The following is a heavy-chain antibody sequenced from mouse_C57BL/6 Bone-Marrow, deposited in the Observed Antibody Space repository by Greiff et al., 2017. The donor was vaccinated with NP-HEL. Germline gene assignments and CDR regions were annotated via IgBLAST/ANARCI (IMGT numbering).Heavy chain of an antibody. CDR2: IYPRSGNT. V-gene: IGHV1-81*01. CDR3: ALIYYYESDYFDY. CDR1: GYTFTSYG. Sequence: LQESGAELARPGASVKLSCKASGYTFTSYGISWVKQRTGQGLEWIGEIYPRSGNTYYNEKFKGKATLTADKSSSTAYMELRSLTSEDSAVYFCALIYYYESDYFDYWGQGTTLTVSS. D-gene: IGHD1-1*01. J-gene: IGHJ2*01.